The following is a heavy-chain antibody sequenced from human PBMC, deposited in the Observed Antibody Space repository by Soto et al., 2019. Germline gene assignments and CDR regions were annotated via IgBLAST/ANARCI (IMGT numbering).Heavy chain of an antibody. D-gene: IGHD5-12*01. CDR1: GYTFTNYA. Sequence: SGAEEKKPGASVKVSCKASGYTFTNYATHWVRQAPGQRLEWMGWINAGNGNTKYSQKFQGRVTITRDTSASTAYMELSSLISEDTAVYYCARVSGYYLPDYWGQGTLVTVSS. J-gene: IGHJ4*02. V-gene: IGHV1-3*05. CDR3: ARVSGYYLPDY. CDR2: INAGNGNT.